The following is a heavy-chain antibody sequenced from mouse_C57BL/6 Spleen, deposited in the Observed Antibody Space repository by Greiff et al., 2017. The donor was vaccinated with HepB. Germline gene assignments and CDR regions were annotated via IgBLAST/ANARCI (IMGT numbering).Heavy chain of an antibody. CDR2: IDPEDGDT. D-gene: IGHD1-1*01. CDR3: TTLLRSSYYFDY. J-gene: IGHJ2*01. Sequence: EVQLQQSGAELVWPGASVKLSCTASGFNIKDYYMHWVKQRPEQGLEWIGRIDPEDGDTEYAPKFQGKATMTADTSSNTAYLQLSSLTSEDTAVYYCTTLLRSSYYFDYWGQGTTLTVSS. V-gene: IGHV14-1*01. CDR1: GFNIKDYY.